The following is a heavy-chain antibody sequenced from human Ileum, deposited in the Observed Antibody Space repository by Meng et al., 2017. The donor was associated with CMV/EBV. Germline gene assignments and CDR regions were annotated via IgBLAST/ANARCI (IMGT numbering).Heavy chain of an antibody. D-gene: IGHD4-17*01. V-gene: IGHV3-74*01. J-gene: IGHJ4*02. CDR3: ARETPTGGAYYFNY. Sequence: SGFIFSNYWMHWVRQAPGKGLGWVSRIHPGGSTTVYADSVKGRFTISRDNAKNTLFLQMNSLRDEDTAVYYCARETPTGGAYYFNYWGQGTLVTVSS. CDR1: GFIFSNYW. CDR2: IHPGGSTT.